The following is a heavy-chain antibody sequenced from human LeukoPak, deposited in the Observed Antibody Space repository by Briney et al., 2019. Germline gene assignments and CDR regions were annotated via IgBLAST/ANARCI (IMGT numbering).Heavy chain of an antibody. CDR1: GYTFTSYD. CDR2: MNPNSGNT. D-gene: IGHD4-11*01. J-gene: IGHJ5*02. Sequence: ASVKVSCKASGYTFTSYDINWVRRATGQGLEWMGWMNPNSGNTGYAQKFQGRVTMTRNTSISTAYMELSSLRSEDTAVYYCARDKYSNYDLDPWGQGTLVTVSS. CDR3: ARDKYSNYDLDP. V-gene: IGHV1-8*01.